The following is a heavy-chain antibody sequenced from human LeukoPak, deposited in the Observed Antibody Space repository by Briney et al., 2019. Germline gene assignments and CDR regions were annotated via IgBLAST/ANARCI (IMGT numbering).Heavy chain of an antibody. V-gene: IGHV1-18*01. D-gene: IGHD6-13*01. CDR1: VYTFTTYG. CDR3: ASLIQRGYSSSWYVDY. CDR2: ISAYSCNT. J-gene: IGHJ4*02. Sequence: GASVKVSCKASVYTFTTYGITWVRQAPGRGLEWMGWISAYSCNTNYAQNLQGRVTMTTDTSTSTAYMAVRSLRSDDTAVYYCASLIQRGYSSSWYVDYWGQGTLVTVSS.